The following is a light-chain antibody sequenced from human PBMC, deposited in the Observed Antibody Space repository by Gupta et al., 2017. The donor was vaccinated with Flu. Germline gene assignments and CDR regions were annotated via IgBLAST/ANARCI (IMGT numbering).Light chain of an antibody. CDR3: MQALQTPRT. V-gene: IGKV2-28*01. CDR2: LGS. Sequence: MVMTQSPLCLPVTPGEPASISGRSSQSLLHSNGYNYLDWYLQKPGQSPQLLIYLGSNRASGVPDRFSGSGSGTDFTLKISRVEAEDVGVYYCMQALQTPRTFGQGTKVEIK. CDR1: QSLLHSNGYNY. J-gene: IGKJ1*01.